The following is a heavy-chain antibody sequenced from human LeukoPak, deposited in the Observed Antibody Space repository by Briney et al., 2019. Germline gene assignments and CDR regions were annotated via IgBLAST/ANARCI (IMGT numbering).Heavy chain of an antibody. CDR3: ARDKAGEVTTPLDY. CDR2: ISSSSSYI. Sequence: GGSLRLSCAASGFTFSSYSMNWVRQAPGKGLEWVSSISSSSSYIYYADSVKGRFTISRDNAKNSLYLQMNSLRAEDTAVYYCARDKAGEVTTPLDYWGQGTLVTVSS. J-gene: IGHJ4*02. V-gene: IGHV3-21*01. D-gene: IGHD4-17*01. CDR1: GFTFSSYS.